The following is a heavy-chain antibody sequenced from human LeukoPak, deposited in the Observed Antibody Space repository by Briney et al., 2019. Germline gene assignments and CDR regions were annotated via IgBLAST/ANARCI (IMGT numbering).Heavy chain of an antibody. CDR1: GYTFTAYY. Sequence: GASVKVSCKASGYTFTAYYLHWVRQAPGQGLEWMGWINPNSGGPNYAQKSQGRVTLTRDTSISTAYMELSSLTSDDTAVYYCARDYRGSGFYYNVGYFHHWGQGTLVTVSS. D-gene: IGHD3-10*01. J-gene: IGHJ1*01. CDR2: INPNSGGP. CDR3: ARDYRGSGFYYNVGYFHH. V-gene: IGHV1-2*02.